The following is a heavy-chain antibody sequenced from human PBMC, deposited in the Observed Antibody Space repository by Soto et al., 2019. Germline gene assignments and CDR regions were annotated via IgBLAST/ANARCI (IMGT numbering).Heavy chain of an antibody. D-gene: IGHD6-19*01. V-gene: IGHV3-23*01. CDR1: GFPFSSNA. CDR2: ISGSDGST. CDR3: ARDWMVEIYYYGMDV. Sequence: PGGSLRLSCAASGFPFSSNALSWVRLAPGKGLEWVSTISGSDGSTYYADPVKGRFTISRDSSRNTVYLELSSLRAEDTAVYYCARDWMVEIYYYGMDVWGQGTTVSVSS. J-gene: IGHJ6*02.